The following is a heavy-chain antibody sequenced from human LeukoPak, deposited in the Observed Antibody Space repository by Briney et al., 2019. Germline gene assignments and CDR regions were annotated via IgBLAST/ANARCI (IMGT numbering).Heavy chain of an antibody. D-gene: IGHD1/OR15-1a*01. J-gene: IGHJ4*02. Sequence: GASVKVSCKTSGYTFTTCDINWVRQAPGQGLEWMGRISAYNGYTNYGQKLQGRVTMTTDTSTNTAYMELRSLRYDDTAMYYCARVGTGTRSFDSWGQGTLVTVSS. CDR1: GYTFTTCD. CDR3: ARVGTGTRSFDS. V-gene: IGHV1-18*01. CDR2: ISAYNGYT.